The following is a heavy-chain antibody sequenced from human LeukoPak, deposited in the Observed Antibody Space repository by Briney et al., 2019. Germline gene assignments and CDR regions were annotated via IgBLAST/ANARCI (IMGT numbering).Heavy chain of an antibody. Sequence: PSETLSLTCTVSGGSISSSSYYWGWIRQPPGKGLEWIGCIYYIGSTHYNPSLKSRVTISVDTSKNQFSLKLSSVTAADTAVYYCARGRVAAAGTDYWGQGTLVTVSS. CDR1: GGSISSSSYY. D-gene: IGHD6-13*01. CDR2: IYYIGST. CDR3: ARGRVAAAGTDY. J-gene: IGHJ4*02. V-gene: IGHV4-39*01.